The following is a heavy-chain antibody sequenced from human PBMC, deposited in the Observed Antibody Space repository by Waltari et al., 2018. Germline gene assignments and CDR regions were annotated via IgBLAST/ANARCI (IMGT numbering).Heavy chain of an antibody. CDR2: INHSGST. CDR1: GGSFSGYY. Sequence: QVQLQQWGAGLLKPSETLSLTCAVYGGSFSGYYWSWIRQPPGKGLEWIGEINHSGSTNTNPSLKSRVTISVDTSKNQFSLKLSSVTAADTAVYYCARGLSSWFRWFDPWGQGTLVTVSS. V-gene: IGHV4-34*01. CDR3: ARGLSSWFRWFDP. J-gene: IGHJ5*02. D-gene: IGHD6-13*01.